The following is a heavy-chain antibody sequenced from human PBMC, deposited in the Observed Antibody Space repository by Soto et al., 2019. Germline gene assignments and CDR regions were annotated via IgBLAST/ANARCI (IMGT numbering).Heavy chain of an antibody. CDR3: AKEVIAARPYYFDY. CDR1: GFTFSSYA. Sequence: EVHLLESGGGLVQPGGSLRLSCAASGFTFSSYAVSWARQTPGKGLEWVSTISASGAYTYYADSVKGRFTISRDNSKNTLYLQMRSLRAGDTATYYCAKEVIAARPYYFDYWGHVTLVTVSS. CDR2: ISASGAYT. V-gene: IGHV3-23*01. J-gene: IGHJ4*01. D-gene: IGHD6-6*01.